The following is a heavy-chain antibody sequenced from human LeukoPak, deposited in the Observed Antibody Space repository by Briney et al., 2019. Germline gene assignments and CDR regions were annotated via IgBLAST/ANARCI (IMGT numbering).Heavy chain of an antibody. CDR2: IYYSGNT. CDR3: ARAVPVYYGSGSYPDY. V-gene: IGHV4-39*01. J-gene: IGHJ4*02. D-gene: IGHD3-10*01. Sequence: SETLSLTCTVSGVSISSSNFYWGWIRQPPGEGLEWIGSIYYSGNTYYNASLKSQVSISIDTSKNQFSLKLSSVTAADTAVYYCARAVPVYYGSGSYPDYWGQGTLVTVSS. CDR1: GVSISSSNFY.